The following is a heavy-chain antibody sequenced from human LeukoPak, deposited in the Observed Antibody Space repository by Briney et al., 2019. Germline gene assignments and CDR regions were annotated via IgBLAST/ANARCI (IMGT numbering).Heavy chain of an antibody. V-gene: IGHV3-23*01. CDR1: GFTFSSYA. D-gene: IGHD3-22*01. J-gene: IGHJ4*02. CDR2: ISCSGGST. CDR3: AKDGTFRGYYGDY. Sequence: GGSLRLSCAASGFTFSSYAMSWVRKAQGKGLEWVSAISCSGGSTYYADSVKGRFTISRDNSKNTLYLQMNSLRAEDTAVYYCAKDGTFRGYYGDYWGQGTLVTVSS.